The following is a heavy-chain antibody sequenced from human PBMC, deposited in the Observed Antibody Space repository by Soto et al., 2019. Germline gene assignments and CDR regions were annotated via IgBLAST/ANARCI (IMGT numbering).Heavy chain of an antibody. D-gene: IGHD2-8*02. J-gene: IGHJ4*02. CDR1: GGSFGGYD. V-gene: IGHV4-34*01. Sequence: QVQLQQWGAGLLKPSETLSLTCAVYGGSFGGYDWTWIRQPPGTGLEWIGEINHSGSTNYNPSLKSRVPISGCTSKYQFSLKLTSVTAAYTAVYYCARDKITGLFDYWGQGTLFTVSS. CDR3: ARDKITGLFDY. CDR2: INHSGST.